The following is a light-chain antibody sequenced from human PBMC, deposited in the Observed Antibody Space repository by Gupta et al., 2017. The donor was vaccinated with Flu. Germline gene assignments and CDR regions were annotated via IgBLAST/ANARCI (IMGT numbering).Light chain of an antibody. CDR3: CSYAGSGTYYV. Sequence: QPASVSGSPGPSITISCTGTSSDVGSYNLVSWYQQHPGKASKLMIYEGSKRPSGVSNRFSGSKSGNTESLTISGLQAEDEADYYCCSYAGSGTYYVFGTGTKVTVL. CDR1: SSDVGSYNL. J-gene: IGLJ1*01. CDR2: EGS. V-gene: IGLV2-23*01.